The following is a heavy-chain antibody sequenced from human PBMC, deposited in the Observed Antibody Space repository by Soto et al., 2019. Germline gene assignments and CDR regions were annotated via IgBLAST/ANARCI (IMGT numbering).Heavy chain of an antibody. CDR2: IYYSGST. CDR3: ARSDYYGSGSYYKGWFDP. Sequence: SETLSLTCTVSGGSISSYYWSWIRQPPGKGLEWIGYIYYSGSTNYNPSLKSRVTISVDTSKNQFSLKLSSVTAADTAVYYCARSDYYGSGSYYKGWFDPWGQGTLVTVSS. CDR1: GGSISSYY. V-gene: IGHV4-59*08. J-gene: IGHJ5*02. D-gene: IGHD3-10*01.